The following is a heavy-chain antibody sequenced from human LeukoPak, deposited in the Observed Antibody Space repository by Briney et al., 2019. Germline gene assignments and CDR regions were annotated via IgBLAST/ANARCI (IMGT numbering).Heavy chain of an antibody. J-gene: IGHJ6*03. V-gene: IGHV4-4*07. Sequence: KSSETLSLTCTVSGGSISSYYWSWIRQPAGKGLEWIGRIYTSGSTNYNPSLKSRVTMSVDTSKNQFSLKLSSVTAADTAVYYRARVGVAVAGTGYYYYMDVWGKGTTVTISS. CDR3: ARVGVAVAGTGYYYYMDV. D-gene: IGHD6-19*01. CDR1: GGSISSYY. CDR2: IYTSGST.